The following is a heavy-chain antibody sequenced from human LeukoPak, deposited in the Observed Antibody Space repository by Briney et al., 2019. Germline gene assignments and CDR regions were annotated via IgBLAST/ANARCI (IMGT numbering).Heavy chain of an antibody. Sequence: GGSLRLSCAASGFTFRNSWMHWVRQGPGKGLVWVSRVNPDGSATTYADSVKGRFTISRDNARNTLYLQMNSLRAEDTAVYYCARSLIASDDYWGQGSLVTASS. CDR1: GFTFRNSW. D-gene: IGHD2-21*01. CDR2: VNPDGSAT. CDR3: ARSLIASDDY. J-gene: IGHJ4*02. V-gene: IGHV3-74*01.